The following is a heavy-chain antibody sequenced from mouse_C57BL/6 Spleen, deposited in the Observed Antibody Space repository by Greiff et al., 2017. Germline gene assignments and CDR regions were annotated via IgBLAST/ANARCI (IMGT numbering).Heavy chain of an antibody. D-gene: IGHD2-5*01. Sequence: EVQLVESGAELVKPGASVKLSCTASGFNIKDYYMHWVKQRPEQGLEGIGRIDPEDGETKYDPRFQGKATITADTSANTAYLQLSSLTSEDTAVYYCGRYSNWFAYWGQGTLVTVSA. CDR3: GRYSNWFAY. J-gene: IGHJ3*01. V-gene: IGHV14-2*01. CDR1: GFNIKDYY. CDR2: IDPEDGET.